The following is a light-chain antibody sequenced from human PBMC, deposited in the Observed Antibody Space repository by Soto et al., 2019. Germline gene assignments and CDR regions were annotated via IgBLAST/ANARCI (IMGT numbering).Light chain of an antibody. Sequence: DIQMTQSPSSLSASVRDRVTITCRASQGISNYLAWYQQKPGKVPKLLIYAASTLQSGVPSRFSGSGSGTDFPLTISSLQPEDVATYYWQKYDSGPWTFGQGTKVEIK. V-gene: IGKV1-27*01. J-gene: IGKJ1*01. CDR3: QKYDSGPWT. CDR1: QGISNY. CDR2: AAS.